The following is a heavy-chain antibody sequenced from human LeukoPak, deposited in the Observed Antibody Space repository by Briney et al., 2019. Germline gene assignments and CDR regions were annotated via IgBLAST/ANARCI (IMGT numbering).Heavy chain of an antibody. J-gene: IGHJ4*02. Sequence: SQTLSLTRAISGDSVSSNSAAWNWIRQSPSRGLEWLGRTYYKSKWYNDYAVSVKTRITINPDTSKNQFSLQLNSVTPEDTAGYYCARTYYYGSGTRGWGKKYYFDYWGQGTLVTVSS. D-gene: IGHD3-10*01. CDR2: TYYKSKWYN. CDR1: GDSVSSNSAA. CDR3: ARTYYYGSGTRGWGKKYYFDY. V-gene: IGHV6-1*01.